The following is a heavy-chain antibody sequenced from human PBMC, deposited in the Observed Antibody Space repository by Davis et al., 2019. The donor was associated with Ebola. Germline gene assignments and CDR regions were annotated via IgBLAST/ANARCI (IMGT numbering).Heavy chain of an antibody. J-gene: IGHJ4*02. D-gene: IGHD3-9*01. Sequence: PGGSLRLSCAASGFTFSSYAMTWVRQAPGKGLEWVSGISSSGTTTYYVDSVKGRFTISRDNAKNSLYLQMNSLRAEDTAVYYCARVPTSSGAWLKKGGYWGQGTLVTVSS. V-gene: IGHV3-48*04. CDR1: GFTFSSYA. CDR2: ISSSGTTT. CDR3: ARVPTSSGAWLKKGGY.